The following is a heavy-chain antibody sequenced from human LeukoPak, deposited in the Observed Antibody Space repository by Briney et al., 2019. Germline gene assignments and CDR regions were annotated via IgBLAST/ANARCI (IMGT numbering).Heavy chain of an antibody. J-gene: IGHJ6*02. Sequence: GGPLRLSCAASGFTFSAYAMNWVRQAPGKGLEWVSYIINSGGTIYYTDSVQGRFTISRDNARNSLYLQMNSLRDEDTAVYYCARVGRGVYGMDVWGQGTTVTVSS. V-gene: IGHV3-48*02. CDR3: ARVGRGVYGMDV. D-gene: IGHD3-10*01. CDR1: GFTFSAYA. CDR2: IINSGGTI.